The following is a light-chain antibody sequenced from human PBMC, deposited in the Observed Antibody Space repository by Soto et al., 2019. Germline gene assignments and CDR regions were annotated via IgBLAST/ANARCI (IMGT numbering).Light chain of an antibody. CDR3: QQSFTTPRT. J-gene: IGKJ1*01. CDR1: QSISTY. Sequence: DIHLTQSPPSLSASVGDRLTITCRASQSISTYLNWYQQKPGKAPKVVISAASSLQSGVPSRFSGSGSGTEFTLTITSLQPEDFATYYCQQSFTTPRTFGQGTKVDIK. V-gene: IGKV1-39*01. CDR2: AAS.